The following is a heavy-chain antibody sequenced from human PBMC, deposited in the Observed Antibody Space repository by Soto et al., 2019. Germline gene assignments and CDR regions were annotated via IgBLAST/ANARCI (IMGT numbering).Heavy chain of an antibody. CDR1: GGTFSSYA. D-gene: IGHD5-12*01. J-gene: IGHJ6*02. CDR3: ARAFSGYDPDPHYYYGMDV. CDR2: IIPIFGTA. V-gene: IGHV1-69*01. Sequence: QVQLVQSGAEVKKPGSSVKVSCKASGGTFSSYAISWVRQAPGQGLEWMGGIIPIFGTANYAQKFQGRVTITADESTSTAYMEVSRLRSEDTAVYYCARAFSGYDPDPHYYYGMDVWGQGTTVTVSS.